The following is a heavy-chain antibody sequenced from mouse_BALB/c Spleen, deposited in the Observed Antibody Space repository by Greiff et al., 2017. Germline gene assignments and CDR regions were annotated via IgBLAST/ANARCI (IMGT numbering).Heavy chain of an antibody. CDR2: INPNNGGT. J-gene: IGHJ4*01. CDR1: GYTFTDYN. Sequence: EVQLQQSGPELVKPGASVKIPCKASGYTFTDYNMDWVKQSHGKSLEWIGDINPNNGGTIYNQKFKGKATLTIDKSSSTAYMELRSLTSEDTAVYYCARSLYGNYAMDYWGQGTSVTVSS. D-gene: IGHD2-1*01. V-gene: IGHV1-18*01. CDR3: ARSLYGNYAMDY.